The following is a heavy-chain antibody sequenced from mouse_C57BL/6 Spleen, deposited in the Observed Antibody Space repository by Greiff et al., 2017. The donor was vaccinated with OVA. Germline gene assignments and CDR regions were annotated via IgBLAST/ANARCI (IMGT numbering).Heavy chain of an antibody. D-gene: IGHD2-5*01. V-gene: IGHV1-54*01. CDR2: INPGSGGT. CDR3: ARSGSNYEYARDY. Sequence: QVQLQQSGAELVRPGTSVKVSCKASGYAFTNYLIEWVKQRPGQGLEWIGVINPGSGGTNYNEKFKGKATLTADKSSSTAYMQLSSLTSEDSAVYFCARSGSNYEYARDYWGQGTSVTVSS. CDR1: GYAFTNYL. J-gene: IGHJ4*01.